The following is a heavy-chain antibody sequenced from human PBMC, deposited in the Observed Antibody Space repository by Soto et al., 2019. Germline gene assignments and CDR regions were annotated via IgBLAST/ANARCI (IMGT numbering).Heavy chain of an antibody. CDR1: GGSISSSNW. J-gene: IGHJ4*02. CDR3: ARARCISTSCYARAFDY. Sequence: SETLSLTCAVSGGSISSSNWWSWVRQPPGKGLEWIGEIYHSGSTNYNPSLKSRVTISVDKSKNQFSLKLSSVTAADTAVYYCARARCISTSCYARAFDYWGQGTLVTVSS. D-gene: IGHD2-2*01. V-gene: IGHV4-4*02. CDR2: IYHSGST.